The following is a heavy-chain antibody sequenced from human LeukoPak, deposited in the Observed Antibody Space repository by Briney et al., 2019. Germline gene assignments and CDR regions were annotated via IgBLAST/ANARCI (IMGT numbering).Heavy chain of an antibody. CDR3: ARDPSRWYYYYHGMDV. D-gene: IGHD6-13*01. CDR2: IIPIFGTA. Sequence: SVKVSCKASGGTFSSYAISWVRQAPGQGLEWMGGIIPIFGTANYAQKFQGRVTITADESTSTAYMELSSLRSEDTAVYYCARDPSRWYYYYHGMDVWGQGTTVTVSS. V-gene: IGHV1-69*13. CDR1: GGTFSSYA. J-gene: IGHJ6*02.